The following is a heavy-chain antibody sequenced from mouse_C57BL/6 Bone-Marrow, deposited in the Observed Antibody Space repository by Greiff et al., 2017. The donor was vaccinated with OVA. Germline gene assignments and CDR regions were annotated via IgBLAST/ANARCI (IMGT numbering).Heavy chain of an antibody. D-gene: IGHD2-4*01. CDR1: GFNIKNTY. V-gene: IGHV14-3*01. Sequence: EVKLQESVAELVRPGASVKLSCTASGFNIKNTYMHWVKQRPEQGLEWIGRIDPANGNTKYAPKFQGKATITADPSSNTAYLQLSSLTSEDTAIYYCAFLPYDYDSPHFDDWGQGTTLTVSS. CDR2: IDPANGNT. J-gene: IGHJ2*01. CDR3: AFLPYDYDSPHFDD.